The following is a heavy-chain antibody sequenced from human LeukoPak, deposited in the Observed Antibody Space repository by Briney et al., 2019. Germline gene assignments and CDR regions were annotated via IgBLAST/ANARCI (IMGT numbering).Heavy chain of an antibody. V-gene: IGHV3-21*01. CDR1: GFTFSSYS. D-gene: IGHD2-8*02. Sequence: GGSLRLSCAASGFTFSSYSMNWVRQAPGKGLEWVSSISSSHIYYADSVKGRFTISRDNAKNSLYLQMNSLRGEDTALYYCARVVPGTGFFYWGQGTLVTVSS. CDR2: ISSSHI. CDR3: ARVVPGTGFFY. J-gene: IGHJ4*02.